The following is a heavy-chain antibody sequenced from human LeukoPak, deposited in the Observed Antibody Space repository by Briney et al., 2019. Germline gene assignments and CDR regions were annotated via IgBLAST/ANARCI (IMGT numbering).Heavy chain of an antibody. V-gene: IGHV4-38-2*01. J-gene: IGHJ4*02. CDR2: IYHSGST. CDR3: ARDTYYYGSGGFDY. D-gene: IGHD3-10*01. CDR1: GYSISSGYY. Sequence: PSETLSLTCAVSGYSISSGYYGGWIRQPPGKGLERIGSIYHSGSTYYNPSLKSRVTISVDTYKNQFSLKLSSVTAADTAVYYCARDTYYYGSGGFDYWGQGTLVTVSS.